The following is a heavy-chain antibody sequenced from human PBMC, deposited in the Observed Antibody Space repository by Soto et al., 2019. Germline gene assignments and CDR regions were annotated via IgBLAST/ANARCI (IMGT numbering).Heavy chain of an antibody. V-gene: IGHV4-59*01. Sequence: SETLSLTCTVSGGSISSYYWSWIRQPPGKGLEWIGYIYYSGCTNYNPSLKSRVTISVDTSKNQFSLKLSSLTAADPAVYYCARVRRDGYNCVDYWGQGTLVTASS. CDR2: IYYSGCT. CDR3: ARVRRDGYNCVDY. D-gene: IGHD5-12*01. J-gene: IGHJ4*02. CDR1: GGSISSYY.